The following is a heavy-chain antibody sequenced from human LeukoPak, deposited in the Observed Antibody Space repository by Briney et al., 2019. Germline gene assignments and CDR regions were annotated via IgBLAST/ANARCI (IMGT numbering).Heavy chain of an antibody. CDR2: VNPSGGST. J-gene: IGHJ4*02. CDR3: AGGYYYDTSGYYY. D-gene: IGHD3-22*01. V-gene: IGHV1-46*01. CDR1: GYTFTGYY. Sequence: GASVKVSCKASGYTFTGYYMHWVRQAPGQGLEWMGIVNPSGGSTSYAQTFQGRVTMTKDTSTSTVYMELSNLRSEDTAVYYCAGGYYYDTSGYYYWGQGTLVTVSS.